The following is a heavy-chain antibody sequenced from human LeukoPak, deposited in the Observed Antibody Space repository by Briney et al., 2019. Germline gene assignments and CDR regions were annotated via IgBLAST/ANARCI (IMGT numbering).Heavy chain of an antibody. J-gene: IGHJ4*02. CDR2: IYRGGDT. D-gene: IGHD1-26*01. V-gene: IGHV3-53*01. Sequence: PGGSLRLSCAASGFTVTDTYASWVRQAPGKGLQWVSVIYRGGDTHYVDSVMGRFTISRDSSKNMVYLQLNSLRAEDTAVYYCASHAASGSYFFDSWGQGTLVTVSS. CDR3: ASHAASGSYFFDS. CDR1: GFTVTDTY.